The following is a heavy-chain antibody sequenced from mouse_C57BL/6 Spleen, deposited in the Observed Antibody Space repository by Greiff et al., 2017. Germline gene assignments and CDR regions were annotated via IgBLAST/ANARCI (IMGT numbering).Heavy chain of an antibody. CDR1: GYTFTSYW. D-gene: IGHD1-1*01. J-gene: IGHJ3*01. Sequence: QVQLQQPGAELVRPGSSVKLSCKASGYTFTSYWMDWVKQRPGQGLEWIGNIYPSDSETHYNQKFKDKATLTVDKSSSTAYMQLSRLTSEDSAVYYGARRGDYYGSSSFAYWGQGTLVTVSA. V-gene: IGHV1-61*01. CDR2: IYPSDSET. CDR3: ARRGDYYGSSSFAY.